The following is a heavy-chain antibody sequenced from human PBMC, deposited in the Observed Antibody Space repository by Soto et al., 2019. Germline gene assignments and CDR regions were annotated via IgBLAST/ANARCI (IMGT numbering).Heavy chain of an antibody. CDR1: GGSFSGYY. CDR2: INHSGST. D-gene: IGHD6-13*01. Sequence: SETLSLTCAVYGGSFSGYYWSWIRQPPGKGLEWIGEINHSGSTNYNPSLKSRVTISVDTSKNQFSLKLSSVTAADTAVYYCARGGQLVYFDYWGQGTLVTVSS. J-gene: IGHJ4*02. CDR3: ARGGQLVYFDY. V-gene: IGHV4-34*01.